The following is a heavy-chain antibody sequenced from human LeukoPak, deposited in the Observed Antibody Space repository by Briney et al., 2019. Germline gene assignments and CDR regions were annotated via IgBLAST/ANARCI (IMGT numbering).Heavy chain of an antibody. D-gene: IGHD3-16*01. CDR3: AKDRVSPGFNWFDP. CDR2: ISGSGGST. Sequence: PGGSLRLSCAASGFTFSSHAMSWVRQAPGKGLEWVSAISGSGGSTYYADSVKGRFTISRDNSKNTLYLQMNSLRAEDSAVYYCAKDRVSPGFNWFDPWGQGTLVTVSS. CDR1: GFTFSSHA. V-gene: IGHV3-23*01. J-gene: IGHJ5*02.